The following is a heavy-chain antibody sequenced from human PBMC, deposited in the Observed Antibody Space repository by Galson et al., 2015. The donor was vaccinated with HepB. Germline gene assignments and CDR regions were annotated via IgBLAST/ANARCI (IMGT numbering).Heavy chain of an antibody. D-gene: IGHD6-19*01. CDR2: ISAYNGNT. V-gene: IGHV1-18*01. J-gene: IGHJ6*03. CDR3: ARTGGRSGWINYYYYYYMDV. CDR1: GYTFTSYG. Sequence: SVKVSCKASGYTFTSYGISWVRQAPGQGLEWMGWISAYNGNTNYAQKLQGRVTMTTDTSTSTAYMELRSLRSDDTAVYYCARTGGRSGWINYYYYYYMDVWGKGTTVTVSS.